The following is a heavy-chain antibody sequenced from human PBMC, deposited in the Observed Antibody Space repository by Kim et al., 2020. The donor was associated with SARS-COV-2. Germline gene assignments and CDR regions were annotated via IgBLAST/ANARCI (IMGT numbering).Heavy chain of an antibody. CDR1: GYTFTSYN. CDR2: MNPNTGNT. D-gene: IGHD2-2*01. Sequence: ASVKVSCKASGYTFTSYNINWVRQATGQGLEWMGWMNPNTGNTGFAQKFQGRVAMTRDTSISTAFMELSILTSDDTAVYYCARGTSSRGNHWIDPWGQGTLVTVSS. J-gene: IGHJ5*02. CDR3: ARGTSSRGNHWIDP. V-gene: IGHV1-8*01.